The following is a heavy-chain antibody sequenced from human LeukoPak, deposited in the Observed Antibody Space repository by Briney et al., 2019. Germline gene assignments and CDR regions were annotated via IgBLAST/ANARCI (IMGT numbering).Heavy chain of an antibody. CDR2: ISGSGGST. Sequence: PGGSLRLSCAASGFTFSSYSMNWVRQAPGKGLEWVSAISGSGGSTYYADSVKGRFTISRDNSKNTLYLQMNSLRAADTAVYYCATVVFPAIEYWGQGTLVSVSS. CDR3: ATVVFPAIEY. V-gene: IGHV3-23*01. D-gene: IGHD2-2*01. CDR1: GFTFSSYS. J-gene: IGHJ4*02.